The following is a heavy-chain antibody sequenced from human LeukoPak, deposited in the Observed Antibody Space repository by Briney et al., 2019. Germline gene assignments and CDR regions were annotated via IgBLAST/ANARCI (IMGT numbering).Heavy chain of an antibody. CDR2: ISGSGGST. CDR3: ASVDFWSGYYSGSSDY. CDR1: GSTFSSYA. J-gene: IGHJ4*02. Sequence: GGSLRLSCAASGSTFSSYAMSWVRQAPGKGLEWVSAISGSGGSTYYADSVKGRFTISRDNSKNTLYLQMNSLRAEDTAVYYCASVDFWSGYYSGSSDYWGQGALVTVSS. V-gene: IGHV3-23*01. D-gene: IGHD3-3*01.